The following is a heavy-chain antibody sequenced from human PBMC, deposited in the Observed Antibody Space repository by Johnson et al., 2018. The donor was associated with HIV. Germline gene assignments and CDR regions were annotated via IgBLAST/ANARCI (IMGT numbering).Heavy chain of an antibody. V-gene: IGHV3-66*02. CDR2: IFSVGNT. Sequence: VESGGGLVQSGGSLRLSCAASGITVNTNYMSWVRRAPGKGLEWVSVIFSVGNTYYADSVKGRFTISRDNSKNMLYLQMNSLRPEDTAVYYCARDGRDLATRGGFDIWGPGTVVTVSS. CDR3: ARDGRDLATRGGFDI. CDR1: GITVNTNY. D-gene: IGHD5-24*01. J-gene: IGHJ3*02.